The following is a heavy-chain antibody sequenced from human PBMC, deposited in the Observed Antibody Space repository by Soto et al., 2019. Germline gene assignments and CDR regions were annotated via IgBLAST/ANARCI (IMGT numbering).Heavy chain of an antibody. Sequence: QVQLRESGPGLVKPSQTLSLTCTVSGGSIRSGGYNWGWIRQLPGKGLEWIGYIFHTGNTYYNPSLKRRVTISVDTSQNQFSLRLSSVTAADTALYYCARDLGKLITPAQWGQGVLVTVSS. V-gene: IGHV4-31*03. CDR3: ARDLGKLITPAQ. CDR2: IFHTGNT. J-gene: IGHJ1*01. D-gene: IGHD7-27*01. CDR1: GGSIRSGGYN.